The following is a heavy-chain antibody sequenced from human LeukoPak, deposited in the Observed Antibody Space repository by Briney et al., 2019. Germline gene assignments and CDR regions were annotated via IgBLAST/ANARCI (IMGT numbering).Heavy chain of an antibody. CDR3: VKDRPTWPIDF. V-gene: IGHV3-23*01. D-gene: IGHD5-12*01. CDR1: GFTFSAYS. J-gene: IGHJ4*02. CDR2: ISSNGATT. Sequence: GGSLRLSCAASGFTFSAYSMTWVRQAPGKGLEWVSSISSNGATTYYADSVKGRFTISRDNSKNTVYLQMNSLRAEDTAVYYCVKDRPTWPIDFWGQGTLVTVSS.